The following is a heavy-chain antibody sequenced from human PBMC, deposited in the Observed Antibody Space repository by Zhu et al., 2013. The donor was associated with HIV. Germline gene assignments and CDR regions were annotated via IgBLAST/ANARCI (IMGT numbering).Heavy chain of an antibody. Sequence: QVQLVQSGAEVKKPGSSVKVSCKASGGTFSSYAISWVRQAPGQGLEWMGGIIPIFGTANYAQKFQGRVTITADESTSTAYMELSGLRSEDTAVYYCARAPAGTAVADRPFDYWGQGTLVTVSS. CDR3: ARAPAGTAVADRPFDY. CDR1: GGTFSSYA. V-gene: IGHV1-69*01. J-gene: IGHJ4*02. CDR2: IIPIFGTA. D-gene: IGHD6-19*01.